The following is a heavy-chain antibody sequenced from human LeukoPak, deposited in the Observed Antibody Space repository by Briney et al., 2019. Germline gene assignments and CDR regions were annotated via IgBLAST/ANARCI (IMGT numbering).Heavy chain of an antibody. V-gene: IGHV4-38-2*01. CDR3: ARIVRWLPQYYFDY. J-gene: IGHJ4*02. CDR1: GYSISSGYY. Sequence: PSETLSLTCAVSGYSISSGYYWGWIRQPPGKGLEWIGSIYHSGYTYYNPSLKSRVTISVDTSKNQFSLKLSSVTAADTAVYYCARIVRWLPQYYFDYWGQGTLFTVSS. D-gene: IGHD3-10*02. CDR2: IYHSGYT.